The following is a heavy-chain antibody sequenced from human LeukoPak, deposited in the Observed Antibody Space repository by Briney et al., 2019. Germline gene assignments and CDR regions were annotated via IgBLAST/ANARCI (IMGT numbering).Heavy chain of an antibody. D-gene: IGHD6-19*01. V-gene: IGHV3-11*01. J-gene: IGHJ3*02. CDR3: ARVALLKWLVHTPVI. Sequence: GGSLRLSCAASGFTFSDYYMSWIRQAPGKGLEWVSYISSSGSTIYYADSVKGRFTISRDNAKNSLYLQMNSLRAEDTAVYYCARVALLKWLVHTPVIWGQGTMVTVSS. CDR2: ISSSGSTI. CDR1: GFTFSDYY.